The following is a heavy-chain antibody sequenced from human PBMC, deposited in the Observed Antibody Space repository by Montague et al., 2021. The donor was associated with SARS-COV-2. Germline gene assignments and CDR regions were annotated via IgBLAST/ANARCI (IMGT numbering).Heavy chain of an antibody. CDR2: ISGSADIT. Sequence: SLSLSCAASGFTFRNYAMIWVRQAPGKGLEWVSGISGSADITYYADSVKGRFTISGDNSKNTLYLQMSSLRAGDTAVYYCAKDREVATGGLYYFDYWGQGTLVTVSS. CDR3: AKDREVATGGLYYFDY. CDR1: GFTFRNYA. J-gene: IGHJ4*02. D-gene: IGHD5-24*01. V-gene: IGHV3-23*01.